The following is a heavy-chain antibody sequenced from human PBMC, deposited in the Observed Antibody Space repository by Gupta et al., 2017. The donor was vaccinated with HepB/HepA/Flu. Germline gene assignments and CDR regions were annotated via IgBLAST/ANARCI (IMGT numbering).Heavy chain of an antibody. Sequence: QVQLVESGGGVVQPGRSLRLSCAASGFTFSSYGMHWVRQAPGKGLEWVAVISYAGSNKYYADAVKGRFTISRDNSKNTLYLQMNSLRAEDTAVYYCAKDNGGLIDYWGQGTLVTVSS. V-gene: IGHV3-30*18. CDR3: AKDNGGLIDY. D-gene: IGHD3-10*01. J-gene: IGHJ4*02. CDR2: ISYAGSNK. CDR1: GFTFSSYG.